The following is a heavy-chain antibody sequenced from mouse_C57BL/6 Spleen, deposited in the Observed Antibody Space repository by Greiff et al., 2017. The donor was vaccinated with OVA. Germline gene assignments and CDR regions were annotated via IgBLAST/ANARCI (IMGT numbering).Heavy chain of an antibody. V-gene: IGHV1-55*01. Sequence: QVQLQQPGAELVKPGASVKMSCKASGYTFTRYWITWVKQRPGQGLEWIGDIYPGSGSTNYNEKLKSKATLTVDTSSSTAYMQLSSLTSEDSAVYYCARKGGNYAMDYWGQGTSVTVSS. CDR1: GYTFTRYW. J-gene: IGHJ4*01. CDR2: IYPGSGST. CDR3: ARKGGNYAMDY.